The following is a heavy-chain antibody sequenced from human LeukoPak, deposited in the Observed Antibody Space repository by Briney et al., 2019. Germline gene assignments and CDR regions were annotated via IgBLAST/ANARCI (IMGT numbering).Heavy chain of an antibody. J-gene: IGHJ5*02. CDR2: INHSGST. CDR3: ARVPNWDNWLDP. V-gene: IGHV4-34*01. Sequence: PSETLSLTCAVYGGSFSGYYWSWIRHPPGKGLEGIGEINHSGSTNYNPSLNSRITISVDTSKNPFSLKLTSVPAADTAVYYSARVPNWDNWLDPWGQGTLVTVSS. D-gene: IGHD7-27*01. CDR1: GGSFSGYY.